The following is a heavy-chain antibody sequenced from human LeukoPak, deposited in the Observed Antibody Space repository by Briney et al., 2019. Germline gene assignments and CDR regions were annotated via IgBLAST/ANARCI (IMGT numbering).Heavy chain of an antibody. J-gene: IGHJ4*02. CDR1: GYTFTSYY. Sequence: ASVKVSCKASGYTFTSYYMHWVRQAPGQGLEWMGIINPSGGSTSYAQKFQGRVTMSRDTYTSTVYMDLSSLRSEDTAVYYCARDRFTVTMVRGVTGPFGYWGQGTLVTVSS. V-gene: IGHV1-46*03. CDR3: ARDRFTVTMVRGVTGPFGY. D-gene: IGHD3-10*01. CDR2: INPSGGST.